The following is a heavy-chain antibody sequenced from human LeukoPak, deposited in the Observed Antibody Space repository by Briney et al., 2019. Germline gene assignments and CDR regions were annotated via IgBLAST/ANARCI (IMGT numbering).Heavy chain of an antibody. V-gene: IGHV1-2*02. Sequence: GASVKVPCKASGYTFTGYYMHWVRQAPGQGLEWMGWINPNSGGTNYAQKFQGRVTMTRDTSISTAYMELSRLRSDDTAVYYCARDFGSSGAFDIWGQGTMVTVSS. D-gene: IGHD1-26*01. J-gene: IGHJ3*02. CDR2: INPNSGGT. CDR1: GYTFTGYY. CDR3: ARDFGSSGAFDI.